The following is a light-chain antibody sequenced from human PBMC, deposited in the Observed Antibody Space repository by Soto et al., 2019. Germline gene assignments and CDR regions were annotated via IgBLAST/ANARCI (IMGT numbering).Light chain of an antibody. CDR1: TSDFNYYNS. V-gene: IGLV2-14*03. Sequence: QSALTQPASVSGSPGQSITISCTGTTSDFNYYNSVSWYQHHPGQAPKLMIYNVSNRPSGVSYRFSGSKSGNTASLTISGLQAEDEADYYCTSYTSSTTYFFGTGTKATVL. CDR2: NVS. CDR3: TSYTSSTTYF. J-gene: IGLJ1*01.